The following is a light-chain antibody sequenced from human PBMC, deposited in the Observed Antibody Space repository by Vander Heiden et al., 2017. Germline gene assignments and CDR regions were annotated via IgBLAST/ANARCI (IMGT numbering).Light chain of an antibody. CDR3: MQALQTPLT. CDR2: LGS. J-gene: IGKJ4*01. Sequence: DIVMTQSPLSLPVTPGEPASISCRSSQSLLHSNGYNYLDWYLQKPGQSPQLLIYLGSNRATGVPDRFSGSGSGTDFTLKISRVEPEDVGVYYCMQALQTPLTFGGGNKVEIK. CDR1: QSLLHSNGYNY. V-gene: IGKV2-28*01.